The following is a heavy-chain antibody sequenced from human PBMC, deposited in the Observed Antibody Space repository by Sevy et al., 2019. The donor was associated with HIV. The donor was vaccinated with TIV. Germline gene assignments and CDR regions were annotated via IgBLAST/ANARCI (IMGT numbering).Heavy chain of an antibody. Sequence: GGSLRLSCAASGFTFSTYAMSWVRQAPGKGLEWVSAISASGDTTYYADSVKGRFTISKDKSESTLYLQMNSLRAEDTAIYYCTNHYDTGGRLDYFDYWGQGPLVTVSS. CDR1: GFTFSTYA. V-gene: IGHV3-23*01. CDR2: ISASGDTT. D-gene: IGHD3-22*01. CDR3: TNHYDTGGRLDYFDY. J-gene: IGHJ4*02.